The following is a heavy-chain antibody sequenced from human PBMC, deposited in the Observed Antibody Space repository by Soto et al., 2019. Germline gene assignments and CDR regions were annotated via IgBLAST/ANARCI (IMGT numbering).Heavy chain of an antibody. CDR3: ARSSGVDTAMGTRGYYYYYYLGG. V-gene: IGHV1-69*02. D-gene: IGHD5-18*01. CDR1: GGTFSSYT. J-gene: IGHJ6*03. Sequence: GASVQVSCKASGGTFSSYTISWVRQAPGQGLEWMGRIIPILGIANYAQKFQGRVTITADKSTSTAYMELSSLRSEDTAVYYCARSSGVDTAMGTRGYYYYYYLGGWGKGTTGTV. CDR2: IIPILGIA.